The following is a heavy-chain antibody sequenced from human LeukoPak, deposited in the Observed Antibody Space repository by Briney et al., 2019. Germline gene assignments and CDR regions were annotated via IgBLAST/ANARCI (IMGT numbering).Heavy chain of an antibody. CDR3: ARVPDRIAAAGRGTNWFDP. CDR2: IYYTGIT. CDR1: GGSISSTAYY. V-gene: IGHV4-39*07. J-gene: IGHJ5*02. D-gene: IGHD6-13*01. Sequence: SETLSLTCSVSGGSISSTAYYWGWIRQPPGKGLEWIGSIYYTGITNYNPSLKSRVTISVDTSKNQFSLKLSSVTAADTAVYYCARVPDRIAAAGRGTNWFDPWGQGTLVTVSS.